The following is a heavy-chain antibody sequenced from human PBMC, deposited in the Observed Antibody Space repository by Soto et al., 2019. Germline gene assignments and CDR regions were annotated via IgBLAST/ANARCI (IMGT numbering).Heavy chain of an antibody. D-gene: IGHD3-22*01. CDR1: GYTFTSYG. V-gene: IGHV1-18*01. Sequence: QVQLVQSGAEVKKPGASVKVSCKASGYTFTSYGISWVRQAPGQGLEWMGWISTYNGNTNYAQKLQGRVTMTTDTSTSTAYMELRSLRSDDTAVYYCARVPAMGYYHDSSGYYYFDYWGQGTLVTVSS. J-gene: IGHJ4*02. CDR2: ISTYNGNT. CDR3: ARVPAMGYYHDSSGYYYFDY.